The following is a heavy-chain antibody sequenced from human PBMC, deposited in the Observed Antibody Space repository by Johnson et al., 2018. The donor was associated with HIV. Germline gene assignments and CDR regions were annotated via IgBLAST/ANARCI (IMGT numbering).Heavy chain of an antibody. CDR3: ARPSVIPHGGGFDV. CDR1: GFTFSSYA. V-gene: IGHV3-23*04. CDR2: ISGSGGST. D-gene: IGHD2/OR15-2a*01. J-gene: IGHJ3*01. Sequence: AQLVESGGGVVQPGRSLRLSCAASGFTFSSYAMSWVRQAPGKGLEWVSAISGSGGSTYYADSVKGRFTISRDNSKNTLYLQMNSLRAEDTALYYCARPSVIPHGGGFDVWGQGTMVTVSS.